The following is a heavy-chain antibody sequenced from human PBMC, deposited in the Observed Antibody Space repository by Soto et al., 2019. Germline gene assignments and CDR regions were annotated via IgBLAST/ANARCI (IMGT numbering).Heavy chain of an antibody. CDR3: AKRNYYDSSGYYLDY. D-gene: IGHD3-22*01. CDR2: ISGSGGST. V-gene: IGHV3-23*01. CDR1: GFTFSSYA. Sequence: HPGGSLRLSCAASGFTFSSYAMSWVRQAPGKGLEWVSAISGSGGSTYYADSVKGRFTISRDNSKNTLYLQMNSLRAEDTAVYYCAKRNYYDSSGYYLDYWGQGTLVTVSS. J-gene: IGHJ4*02.